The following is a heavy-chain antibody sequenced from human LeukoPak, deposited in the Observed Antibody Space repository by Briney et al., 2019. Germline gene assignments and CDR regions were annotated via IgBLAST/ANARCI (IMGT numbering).Heavy chain of an antibody. Sequence: PGGSLRLSCAASGFTFSSYSMNWVRQAPGKGLEWVSYISSSSSTIYYADSVKGRFTISRDNAKNSLYLQMNSLRAEDTAVYYCARDLYTSSSDYWGQGTLVTVSS. CDR3: ARDLYTSSSDY. J-gene: IGHJ4*02. CDR2: ISSSSSTI. V-gene: IGHV3-48*01. D-gene: IGHD6-13*01. CDR1: GFTFSSYS.